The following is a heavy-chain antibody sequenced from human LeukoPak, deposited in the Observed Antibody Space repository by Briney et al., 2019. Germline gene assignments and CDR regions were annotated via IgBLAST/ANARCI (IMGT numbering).Heavy chain of an antibody. Sequence: SVKVSCKASGGTFSSYTISWVRQAPGQGLEWMGRIIPILGIANYAQKFQGRVTITADKSTSTAYMELSSLRSEDTAVYYCARGVVEMATIENYYFDYWGQGTLVTVSS. CDR3: ARGVVEMATIENYYFDY. V-gene: IGHV1-69*02. CDR1: GGTFSSYT. J-gene: IGHJ4*02. CDR2: IIPILGIA. D-gene: IGHD5-24*01.